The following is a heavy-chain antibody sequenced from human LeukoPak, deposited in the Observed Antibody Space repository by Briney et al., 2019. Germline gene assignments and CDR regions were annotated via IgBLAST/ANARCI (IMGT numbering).Heavy chain of an antibody. V-gene: IGHV4-39*07. Sequence: PSETLSLTCTVSGGSISSSSYYWGWIRQPPGKGLEWIGSIYYSGSTYYNPSLKSRVTISVDTSKNQFSLKLSSVTAADTAVYYCARAKVPYCTNGVCYFSGDAFDIWGQGTMVTVSS. CDR3: ARAKVPYCTNGVCYFSGDAFDI. CDR2: IYYSGST. D-gene: IGHD2-8*01. J-gene: IGHJ3*02. CDR1: GGSISSSSYY.